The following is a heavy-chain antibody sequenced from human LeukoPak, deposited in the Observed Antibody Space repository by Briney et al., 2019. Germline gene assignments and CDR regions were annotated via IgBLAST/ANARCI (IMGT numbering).Heavy chain of an antibody. J-gene: IGHJ4*02. CDR3: ARDFIAQSPIPAY. Sequence: SQTLSLTCAVSGDSITSSGSSRSWIRQPLGKGLEWIGYIYHSGGAYYNPSLKSRVTISLDRSKNQFSLKLNSVTAADTAVYYCARDFIAQSPIPAYWGQGTLVSVSS. CDR1: GDSITSSGSS. CDR2: IYHSGGA. V-gene: IGHV4-30-2*01. D-gene: IGHD6-13*01.